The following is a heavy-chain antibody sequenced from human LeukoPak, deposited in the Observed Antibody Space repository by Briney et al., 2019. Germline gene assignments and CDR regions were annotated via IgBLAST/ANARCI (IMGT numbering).Heavy chain of an antibody. D-gene: IGHD5-18*01. J-gene: IGHJ6*02. Sequence: GGSLRLSCAASAFTFGSYAVSWVRQAPGQGLEWVSGISETGGGTYYADSVKGRFTISRDNSKNTLYLQMNSLRAEDTAVYYCAKDRGYSYGYGLVDVWGQGTTVTVSS. V-gene: IGHV3-23*01. CDR3: AKDRGYSYGYGLVDV. CDR2: ISETGGGT. CDR1: AFTFGSYA.